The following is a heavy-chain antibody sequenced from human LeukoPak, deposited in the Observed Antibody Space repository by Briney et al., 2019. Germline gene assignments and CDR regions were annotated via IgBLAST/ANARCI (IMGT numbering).Heavy chain of an antibody. D-gene: IGHD3/OR15-3a*01. CDR3: ARGHIGQHNWFDP. Sequence: ASVNVSCKASGCTFTSYYIHWVRQAPGQGLEWMGIINPSGGSTTYAQKLQGRVAMTRDMSTSTVYMELSSLRSEDTAVYYCARGHIGQHNWFDPWGQGTLVTVSS. CDR1: GCTFTSYY. V-gene: IGHV1-46*04. J-gene: IGHJ5*02. CDR2: INPSGGST.